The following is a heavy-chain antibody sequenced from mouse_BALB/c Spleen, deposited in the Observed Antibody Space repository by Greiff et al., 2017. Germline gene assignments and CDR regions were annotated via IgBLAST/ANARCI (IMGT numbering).Heavy chain of an antibody. V-gene: IGHV5-6-4*01. D-gene: IGHD2-14*01. Sequence: EVQVVESGGGLVKPGGSLKLSCAASGFTFSSYTMSWVRQTPEKRLEWVATISSGGSYTYYPDSVKGRFTISRDNAKNTLYLQMSSLKSEDTAMYYCTRGYDDAMDYWGQGTSVTVSS. CDR3: TRGYDDAMDY. J-gene: IGHJ4*01. CDR1: GFTFSSYT. CDR2: ISSGGSYT.